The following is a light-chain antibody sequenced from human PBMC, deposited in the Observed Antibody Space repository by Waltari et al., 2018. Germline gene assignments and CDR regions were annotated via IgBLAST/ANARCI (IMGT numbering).Light chain of an antibody. CDR3: QKYVNLPAT. V-gene: IGKV3-20*01. Sequence: EAVLTQSPGTLSLSPGERATLSCRASESVSKYLAWYQQKPGQAPRLLIYHASIRTTGIPDRFSGSGSGTDFGLTISRLEPEDSAVYYCQKYVNLPATFGRGTKVEIK. CDR1: ESVSKY. CDR2: HAS. J-gene: IGKJ1*01.